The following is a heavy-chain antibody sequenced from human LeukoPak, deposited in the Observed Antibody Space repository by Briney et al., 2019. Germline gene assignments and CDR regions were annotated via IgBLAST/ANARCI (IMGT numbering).Heavy chain of an antibody. CDR2: ISAYNGNT. Sequence: ASVKVSCKASGYTFTSYGISWVRQAPGQGLEWMGWISAYNGNTNYAQKLQGRVTMTTDTSTSTAYMELRSPRSDDTAVYYCATDRGIVGATIGSDYWGQGTLVTVSS. CDR3: ATDRGIVGATIGSDY. D-gene: IGHD1-26*01. V-gene: IGHV1-18*01. J-gene: IGHJ4*02. CDR1: GYTFTSYG.